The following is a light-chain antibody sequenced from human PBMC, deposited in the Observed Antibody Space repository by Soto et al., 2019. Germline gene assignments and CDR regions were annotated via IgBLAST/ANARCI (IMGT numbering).Light chain of an antibody. CDR1: QSISSY. Sequence: DIHMIQSPSSLSSSCGDMVTITSVSSQSISSYLNWYQQKPGKAPKLLIYAASSLQSGVPSRFSGSGSGTDFTLTISSLQPEDFATYYCQQSYSTSPLTFGGVTKVDIK. CDR2: AAS. V-gene: IGKV1-39*01. J-gene: IGKJ4*01. CDR3: QQSYSTSPLT.